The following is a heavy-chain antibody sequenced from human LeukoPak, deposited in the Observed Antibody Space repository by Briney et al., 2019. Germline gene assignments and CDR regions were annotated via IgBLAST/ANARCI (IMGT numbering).Heavy chain of an antibody. CDR2: IRYYGSNK. CDR3: AKRAVAGPHNWFDP. V-gene: IGHV3-30*02. D-gene: IGHD6-19*01. CDR1: GFTFSSYG. J-gene: IGHJ5*02. Sequence: PGGSLRLSCAASGFTFSSYGMHWVRQAPGKGLEWVAFIRYYGSNKYYADSVKGRFTISRDNSKNTLYLQMNSLRAEDTAVYYCAKRAVAGPHNWFDPWGQGTLVTVSS.